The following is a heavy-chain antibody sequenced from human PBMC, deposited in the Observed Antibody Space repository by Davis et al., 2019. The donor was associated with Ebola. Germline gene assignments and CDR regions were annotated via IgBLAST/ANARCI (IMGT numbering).Heavy chain of an antibody. CDR2: ISAYNGNT. D-gene: IGHD4-17*01. V-gene: IGHV1-18*04. J-gene: IGHJ6*02. CDR3: ARDPSPYGDYGHGMDV. CDR1: AYSFTSYG. Sequence: ASAKVSCKASAYSFTSYGISCVLQAPGQGLEWMGWISAYNGNTNYAQKLQGRVTMTTDTSTSTAYKELRSLRSDDTAVYYCARDPSPYGDYGHGMDVWGQGTTVTVSS.